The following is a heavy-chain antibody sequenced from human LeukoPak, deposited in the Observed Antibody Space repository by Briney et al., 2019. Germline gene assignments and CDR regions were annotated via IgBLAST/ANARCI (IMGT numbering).Heavy chain of an antibody. Sequence: SETLSLTCTVSGGSISSYYWSWIRQPPGKGLEGIGYIYYRGSTNYNPSLKSRVTISVDTSKNQFSLKLSSVTAADTAVYYCARHRGRSGWVYYYYYGMDVWGQGTTVTVSS. CDR2: IYYRGST. V-gene: IGHV4-59*08. D-gene: IGHD6-19*01. J-gene: IGHJ6*02. CDR1: GGSISSYY. CDR3: ARHRGRSGWVYYYYYGMDV.